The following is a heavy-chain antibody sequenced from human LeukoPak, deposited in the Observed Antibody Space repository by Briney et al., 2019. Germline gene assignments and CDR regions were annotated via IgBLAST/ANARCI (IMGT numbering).Heavy chain of an antibody. V-gene: IGHV4-31*03. Sequence: SETLSLTCTVSGASFNSDDQYWNWIRQSPGKGLEWIGSIHPSGMLYNNPSLESRVNMSRDTSKNQSSLNLNSVTAADTAVYFFSRGLDSRKLGYWGQGILVTVSS. CDR3: SRGLDSRKLGY. CDR2: IHPSGML. D-gene: IGHD3-22*01. J-gene: IGHJ4*02. CDR1: GASFNSDDQY.